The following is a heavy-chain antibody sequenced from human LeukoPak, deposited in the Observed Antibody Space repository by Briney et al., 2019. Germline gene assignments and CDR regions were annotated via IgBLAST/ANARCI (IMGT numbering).Heavy chain of an antibody. CDR2: IYYSGST. J-gene: IGHJ4*02. Sequence: PSETLSLTCTVSGGSISSYYWSWIRQPPGKGLEWIGYIYYSGSTNYNPSLKGRVTISVDTSKNQFSLKLNSVTAADTAVYYCARLQRGYFDYWGQGALVTVSS. CDR1: GGSISSYY. V-gene: IGHV4-59*08. D-gene: IGHD3-10*01. CDR3: ARLQRGYFDY.